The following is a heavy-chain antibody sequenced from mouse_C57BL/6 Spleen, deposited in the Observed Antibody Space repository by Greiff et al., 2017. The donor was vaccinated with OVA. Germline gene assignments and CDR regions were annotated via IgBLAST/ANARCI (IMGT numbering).Heavy chain of an antibody. CDR1: GYTFTSYW. Sequence: QVHVKQPGTELVKPGASVKLSCKASGYTFTSYWMHWVKQRPGQGLEWIGNINPSNGGTNYNEKFKSKATLTVDKSSSTAYMQLSSLTSEDSAVYYCATPSYYGSSYVDFDVWAQGPRSPSPQ. CDR3: ATPSYYGSSYVDFDV. CDR2: INPSNGGT. D-gene: IGHD1-1*01. V-gene: IGHV1-53*01. J-gene: IGHJ1*03.